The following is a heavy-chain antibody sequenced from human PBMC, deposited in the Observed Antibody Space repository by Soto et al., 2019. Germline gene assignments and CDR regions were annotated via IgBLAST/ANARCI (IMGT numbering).Heavy chain of an antibody. V-gene: IGHV4-39*01. CDR2: IYFSGLT. Sequence: SETLSLTCTVSGLSISTTNHYWAWIRQPPGKGLEWIGNIYFSGLTYYNPSLKGRLAISVDTSKNQFSLKLTSVTAADTGVYFCARTDDYGGNTDDAFDVWGQGTIVPVAS. J-gene: IGHJ3*01. D-gene: IGHD4-17*01. CDR3: ARTDDYGGNTDDAFDV. CDR1: GLSISTTNHY.